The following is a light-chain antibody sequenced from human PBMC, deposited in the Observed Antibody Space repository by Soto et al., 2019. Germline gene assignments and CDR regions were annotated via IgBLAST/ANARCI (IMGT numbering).Light chain of an antibody. J-gene: IGKJ5*01. CDR2: AAS. CDR1: QSISTY. Sequence: DIQLTQSPSPLSASVGDRVAITCLASQSISTYLNWYQQKPGKAPKVLIYAASNLQTGVPTRFSGSGSGTDFTLTISRPHPEDSAIYACHQGYRPPITFGHGTRVYSK. CDR3: HQGYRPPIT. V-gene: IGKV1-39*01.